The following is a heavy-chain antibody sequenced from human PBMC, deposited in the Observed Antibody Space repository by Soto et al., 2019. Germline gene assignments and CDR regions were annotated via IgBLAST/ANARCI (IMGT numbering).Heavy chain of an antibody. Sequence: EVLLVGSGGGPVKPGGSLRLSCTASGFRFSSYGMNWVRQAPGKGLEWVSSISSGSSFIYYADSVKGRFTISRDNAKNSLYLQMNSLRADDTAIYYCTRVLLGGYYGSDFDFWGQGTQVPVSS. CDR2: ISSGSSFI. CDR1: GFRFSSYG. CDR3: TRVLLGGYYGSDFDF. V-gene: IGHV3-21*01. J-gene: IGHJ4*02. D-gene: IGHD1-26*01.